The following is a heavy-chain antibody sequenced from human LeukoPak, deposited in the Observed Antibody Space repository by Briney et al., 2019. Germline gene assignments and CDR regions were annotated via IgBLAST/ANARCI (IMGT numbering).Heavy chain of an antibody. CDR3: AKGSSSYYFAFDI. D-gene: IGHD6-13*01. CDR2: ISGSGGST. Sequence: SGGSLRLSCAASGFTFSNYAMGWVRQAPGKGLEWVSGISGSGGSTYYADSVKGRFTISRDNSKNTLYLQMNGLRAEDTAVYYCAKGSSSYYFAFDIWGQGTMVTVSS. CDR1: GFTFSNYA. V-gene: IGHV3-23*01. J-gene: IGHJ3*02.